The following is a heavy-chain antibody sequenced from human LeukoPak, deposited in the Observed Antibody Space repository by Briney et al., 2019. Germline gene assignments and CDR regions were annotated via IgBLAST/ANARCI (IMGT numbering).Heavy chain of an antibody. V-gene: IGHV1-46*01. D-gene: IGHD2-2*01. CDR3: ARGYCSSTSCQNWFDP. CDR1: GYTFTSYY. CDR2: INPSGGST. J-gene: IGHJ5*02. Sequence: GASVKVSCKASGYTFTSYYMHWVRQAPGQGLGWMGIINPSGGSTSYAQKFQGRVTMTRDTSTSTVYMELSSLRSEDTAVYYCARGYCSSTSCQNWFDPWGQGTLVTVSS.